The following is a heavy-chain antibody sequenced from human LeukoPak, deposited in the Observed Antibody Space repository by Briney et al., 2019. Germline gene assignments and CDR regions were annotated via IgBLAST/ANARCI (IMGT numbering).Heavy chain of an antibody. J-gene: IGHJ4*02. V-gene: IGHV3-23*01. D-gene: IGHD4-23*01. CDR1: GFTFSTYA. Sequence: GGSLRLSCAASGFTFSTYAMSWVRRTLGKGLEWVSAITGPGGSTYYAVSVKGRFTISRDNSKNTLYLQMNSLRAEDTAVYYCAKDPPILRWSFDYWGQGTLVTVSS. CDR3: AKDPPILRWSFDY. CDR2: ITGPGGST.